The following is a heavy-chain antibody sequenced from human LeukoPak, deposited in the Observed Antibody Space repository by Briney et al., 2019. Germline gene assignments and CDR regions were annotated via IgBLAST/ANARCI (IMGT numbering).Heavy chain of an antibody. V-gene: IGHV1-24*01. CDR1: GYTLTELS. CDR3: ATDRDSLIRGQPPRDH. D-gene: IGHD4-17*01. Sequence: ASVKVPCKVSGYTLTELSMHWVRQAPGKGLEWMGGFDPEDGETIYAQKFQGRVTMTEDTSTDTAYMELSSLRSEDTAVYYCATDRDSLIRGQPPRDHWGQGTLVTVSS. J-gene: IGHJ4*02. CDR2: FDPEDGET.